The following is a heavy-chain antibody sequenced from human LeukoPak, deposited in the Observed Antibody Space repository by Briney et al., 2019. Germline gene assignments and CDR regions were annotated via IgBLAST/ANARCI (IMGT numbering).Heavy chain of an antibody. D-gene: IGHD3-22*01. J-gene: IGHJ1*01. Sequence: GRSLRLSCAASGFTFSSYAMHWVRQAPGKGLEWVAVISYDGSNKYYADSVEGRFTISRDNSKNTLYLQMNSLRAEDTAVYYCARTYDSSGYYYNEYFQHWGQGTLATVSS. CDR1: GFTFSSYA. V-gene: IGHV3-30-3*01. CDR3: ARTYDSSGYYYNEYFQH. CDR2: ISYDGSNK.